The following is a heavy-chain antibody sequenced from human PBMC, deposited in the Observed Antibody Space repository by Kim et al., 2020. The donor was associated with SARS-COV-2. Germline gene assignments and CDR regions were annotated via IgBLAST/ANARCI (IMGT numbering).Heavy chain of an antibody. V-gene: IGHV1-18*01. Sequence: ASVKVSCKASGYTFTSYGISWVRQAPGQGLEWMGWISAYNGNTNYAQKLQGRVTMTTDTSTSTAYMELRSLRSDDTAVYYCARDRKLVRGNYYYYYGMDVWGQGTTVTVSS. J-gene: IGHJ6*02. D-gene: IGHD6-6*01. CDR2: ISAYNGNT. CDR3: ARDRKLVRGNYYYYYGMDV. CDR1: GYTFTSYG.